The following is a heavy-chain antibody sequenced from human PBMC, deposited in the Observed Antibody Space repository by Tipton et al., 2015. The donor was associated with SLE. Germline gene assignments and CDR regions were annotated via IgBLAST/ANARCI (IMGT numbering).Heavy chain of an antibody. V-gene: IGHV3-66*01. CDR2: IYSGGNT. CDR1: GFTVSNDY. J-gene: IGHJ4*02. Sequence: SLRLSCAASGFTVSNDYMAWVRQAPGKGLEWVSVIYSGGNTYSADSVNGRFTISRDNSQNTLYLQMNSLRAEDTAVYFCARGFYYDVWTDYHNDKGPKTYYFDSWGQATLVPVSS. CDR3: ARGFYYDVWTDYHNDKGPKTYYFDS. D-gene: IGHD3-9*01.